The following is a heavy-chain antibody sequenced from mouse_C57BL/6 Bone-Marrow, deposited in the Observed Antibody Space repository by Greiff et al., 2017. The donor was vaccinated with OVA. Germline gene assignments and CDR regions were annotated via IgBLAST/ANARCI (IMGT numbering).Heavy chain of an antibody. J-gene: IGHJ1*03. V-gene: IGHV1-54*01. CDR3: ARPLAWYFDV. CDR1: GYAFSNYL. Sequence: QVQLQQSGAELVRPGTSVKVSCKASGYAFSNYLIEWVKQRPGQGLEWIGEINPGSGGTNYNEKFKGKATLTADKSSSTAYMQLSSLTSEDSAVYFCARPLAWYFDVWGTGTTVTVSS. CDR2: INPGSGGT.